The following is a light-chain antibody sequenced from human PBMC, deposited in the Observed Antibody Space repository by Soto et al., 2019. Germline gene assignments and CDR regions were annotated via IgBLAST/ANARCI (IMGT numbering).Light chain of an antibody. CDR1: QSISSW. CDR2: KAS. Sequence: DIQMTNSPSTLSASVGDRVTITCRASQSISSWLAWYQQKPGKAPKLLINKASSLESGVPSRFSGSGSGTEFTLTISSLQPDDFATYYCQHFNSYPWTFGQGTKVDIK. V-gene: IGKV1-5*03. CDR3: QHFNSYPWT. J-gene: IGKJ1*01.